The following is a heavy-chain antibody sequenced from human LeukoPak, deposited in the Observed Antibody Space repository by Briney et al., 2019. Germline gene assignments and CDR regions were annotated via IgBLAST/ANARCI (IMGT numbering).Heavy chain of an antibody. Sequence: ASVKVSCKASGYTFTGYYMHWVRQAPGQGLEWMGWINPNSGGTNYAQKFQGRVTMTRDTSISTAYMELSRLRSDDTAVYYCARDISPRSGGNYWGQGTLVTVSS. CDR2: INPNSGGT. J-gene: IGHJ4*02. D-gene: IGHD3-16*01. V-gene: IGHV1-2*02. CDR1: GYTFTGYY. CDR3: ARDISPRSGGNY.